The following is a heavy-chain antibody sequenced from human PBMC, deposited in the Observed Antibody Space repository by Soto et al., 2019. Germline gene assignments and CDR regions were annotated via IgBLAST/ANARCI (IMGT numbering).Heavy chain of an antibody. CDR1: GYTFTSYY. D-gene: IGHD3-9*01. CDR3: ARSDYDILTGYQNTGYYYYGMDV. V-gene: IGHV1-46*01. J-gene: IGHJ6*02. Sequence: ASVKVSCKASGYTFTSYYMHWVRQAPGQGLEWMGIINPSGGSTSYAQKFQGRVTMTRDTSTSTVYMELSSLRSEDTAVYYCARSDYDILTGYQNTGYYYYGMDVWGQGTTVTVSS. CDR2: INPSGGST.